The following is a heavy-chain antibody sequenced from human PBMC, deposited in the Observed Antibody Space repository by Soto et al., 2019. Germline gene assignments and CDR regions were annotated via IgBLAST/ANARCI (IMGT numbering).Heavy chain of an antibody. CDR3: ARDRVTRYYGSAPHGMDV. J-gene: IGHJ6*02. CDR1: GYTFTSYA. Sequence: QVQLVQSGAEVKKPGASVKVSCKASGYTFTSYAMHWVRQAPGQRLEWMGWINAGNGNTKYSQKFQGRVTITRDTSASTAYMELSSLRSEDTAVYHCARDRVTRYYGSAPHGMDVWGQGTTVTVSS. D-gene: IGHD3-10*01. CDR2: INAGNGNT. V-gene: IGHV1-3*01.